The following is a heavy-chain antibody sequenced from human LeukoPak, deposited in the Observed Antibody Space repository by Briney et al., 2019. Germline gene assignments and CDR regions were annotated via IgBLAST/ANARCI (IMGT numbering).Heavy chain of an antibody. J-gene: IGHJ3*02. CDR3: ARAGGLLWFGEVLESSDAFHI. CDR2: ISSGSSTI. Sequence: GGSLRLSCAASGFTFSSFSMNWVRQAPGKGLEWVSYISSGSSTIYYADSVKGRFTISGDNAKNSLYLQVNSLRDEDAAVYYCARAGGLLWFGEVLESSDAFHIWGQGTMVTVSS. D-gene: IGHD3-10*01. CDR1: GFTFSSFS. V-gene: IGHV3-48*02.